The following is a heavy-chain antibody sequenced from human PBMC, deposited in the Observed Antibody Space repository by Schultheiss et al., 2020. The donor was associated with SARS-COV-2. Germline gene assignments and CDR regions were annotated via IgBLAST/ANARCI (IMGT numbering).Heavy chain of an antibody. CDR3: AKVRGSGSYYTPDYYYYGMDV. J-gene: IGHJ6*02. Sequence: GGSLRLSCAGYGFVFSTYWMHWVRQVPGKGLVWVSRISGDGTSTSYADSVKGRFTISRDNAKNTVFLQMSSLRVEDTAVYYCAKVRGSGSYYTPDYYYYGMDVWGQGTTVTVSS. V-gene: IGHV3-74*01. CDR2: ISGDGTST. D-gene: IGHD3-10*01. CDR1: GFVFSTYW.